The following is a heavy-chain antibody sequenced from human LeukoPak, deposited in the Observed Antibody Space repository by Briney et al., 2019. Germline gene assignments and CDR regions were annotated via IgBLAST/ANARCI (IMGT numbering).Heavy chain of an antibody. D-gene: IGHD1-1*01. Sequence: GGSLRLSCAASGFTFSSYWMSWVRQAPGKGLEWVGRIQSKTDGGTTDYAAPVKGRFTISRDDSKNTLYLQMSSLKTEDTAVYYCAREVMYNFDYWGQGTLVTVSS. V-gene: IGHV3-15*01. CDR2: IQSKTDGGTT. CDR3: AREVMYNFDY. CDR1: GFTFSSYW. J-gene: IGHJ4*02.